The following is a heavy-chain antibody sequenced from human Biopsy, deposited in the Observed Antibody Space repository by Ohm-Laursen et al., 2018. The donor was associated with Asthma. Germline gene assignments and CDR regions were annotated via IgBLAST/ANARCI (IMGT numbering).Heavy chain of an antibody. D-gene: IGHD3-10*01. CDR3: ARAVDYSHYYGMDV. Sequence: ASVKVSCKTSGYTFNSAGITWVRQAPGQGLEWMGWISVYNGNTKVAQKLQDRVTMITDTSTSTAYMELRSLRSDDTAVYFCARAVDYSHYYGMDVWGQETTVTVS. CDR2: ISVYNGNT. V-gene: IGHV1-18*01. CDR1: GYTFNSAG. J-gene: IGHJ6*02.